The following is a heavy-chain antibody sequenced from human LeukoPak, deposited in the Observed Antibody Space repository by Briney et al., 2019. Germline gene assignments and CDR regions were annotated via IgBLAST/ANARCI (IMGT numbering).Heavy chain of an antibody. Sequence: SVKVSCKASGGTFSSYAISWVRQAPGQGLEWMGGIIPIFGTANYAQKFQGRVTITADESTSTAYMELSSLRSEDTAVYYCARGPRYYYDSSPYWYFDLWGRGTLVTVSS. CDR3: ARGPRYYYDSSPYWYFDL. J-gene: IGHJ2*01. D-gene: IGHD3-22*01. CDR1: GGTFSSYA. V-gene: IGHV1-69*13. CDR2: IIPIFGTA.